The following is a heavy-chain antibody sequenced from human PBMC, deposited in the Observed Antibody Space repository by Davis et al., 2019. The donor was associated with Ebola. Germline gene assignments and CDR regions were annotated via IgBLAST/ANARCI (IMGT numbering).Heavy chain of an antibody. CDR2: IYYSGST. CDR3: ANTNGAFDF. J-gene: IGHJ3*01. CDR1: GGSISSHY. D-gene: IGHD2-8*01. V-gene: IGHV4-59*11. Sequence: PSETLSLTCTVSGGSISSHYWSWIRQPPGKGLEWIGYIYYSGSTNYNPSLKSRVTISVDTSKNQFSLKLSSVTAADTAVYYCANTNGAFDFWGPGTMVTVSS.